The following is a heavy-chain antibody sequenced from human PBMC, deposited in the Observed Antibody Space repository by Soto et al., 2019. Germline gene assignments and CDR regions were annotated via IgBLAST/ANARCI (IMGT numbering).Heavy chain of an antibody. Sequence: GGSLRLSCGASGFTFSSFGMHWVRQAPGKGLEWVAVIWYDGSDEYYADSVKGRFTISRDNSKNTLYLHVNSLRVEDTAVYHCARDELGYCNGTTCPIRLDVWGQGTTVTVSS. D-gene: IGHD2-2*01. J-gene: IGHJ6*02. CDR1: GFTFSSFG. CDR3: ARDELGYCNGTTCPIRLDV. CDR2: IWYDGSDE. V-gene: IGHV3-33*01.